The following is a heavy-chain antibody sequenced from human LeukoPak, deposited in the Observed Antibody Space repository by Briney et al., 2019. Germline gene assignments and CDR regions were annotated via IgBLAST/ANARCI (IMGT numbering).Heavy chain of an antibody. CDR1: GFTFDDYA. J-gene: IGHJ4*02. CDR3: AKQGSRLFPYFDY. D-gene: IGHD1-26*01. V-gene: IGHV3-9*01. CDR2: ISWNSGSI. Sequence: PGRSLRLSCAASGFTFDDYAMHWVRQAPGKGLEWVSGISWNSGSIGYADSVKGRFTISRDNSKNTLYLQMNSLRAEDTAVYYCAKQGSRLFPYFDYWGQGTLVTVSS.